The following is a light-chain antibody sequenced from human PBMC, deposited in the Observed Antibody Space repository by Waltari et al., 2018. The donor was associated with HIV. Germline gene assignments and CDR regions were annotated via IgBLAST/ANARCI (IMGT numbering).Light chain of an antibody. CDR3: LLSYGGARV. CDR1: TGAVTSDHY. V-gene: IGLV7-46*01. Sequence: QAVVTQEPSLTVSPGGTVTPTCGSSTGAVTSDHYPYWFQQTLGQAPRTLIDYTSNKHSCTPTLLPGALLGCKAALTLSGARPEEGAEYYCLLSYGGARVFGGGTKLTV. J-gene: IGLJ2*01. CDR2: YTS.